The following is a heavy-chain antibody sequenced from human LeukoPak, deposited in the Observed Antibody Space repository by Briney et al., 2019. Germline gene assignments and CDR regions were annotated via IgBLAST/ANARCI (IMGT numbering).Heavy chain of an antibody. D-gene: IGHD3-22*01. CDR2: IHYSGSA. Sequence: SETLSLTCTVSGGSIISSDYYWAWIRQPPGKGLEWIGSIHYSGSAYYGPTLRSRVTISVDTSKNQLSLTVSAVTAADTAVYYCARDSRYDSSGHAPWGQGTLVTVSS. CDR3: ARDSRYDSSGHAP. V-gene: IGHV4-39*07. J-gene: IGHJ5*02. CDR1: GGSIISSDYY.